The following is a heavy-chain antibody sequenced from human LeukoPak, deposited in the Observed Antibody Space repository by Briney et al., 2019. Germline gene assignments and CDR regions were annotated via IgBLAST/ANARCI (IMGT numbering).Heavy chain of an antibody. V-gene: IGHV4-39*01. CDR2: IYYSGST. J-gene: IGHJ4*02. D-gene: IGHD6-19*01. CDR3: ARTPPGRHNSSGWQTFDY. CDR1: GGSISSSSYY. Sequence: SETLSLTCTVSGGSISSSSYYWGWIRQPPGKGLEWIGSIYYSGSTYYNPSLKSRVTISVDTSKNQFSLKLSSVTAADTAVYYCARTPPGRHNSSGWQTFDYWGQGTLVTVSS.